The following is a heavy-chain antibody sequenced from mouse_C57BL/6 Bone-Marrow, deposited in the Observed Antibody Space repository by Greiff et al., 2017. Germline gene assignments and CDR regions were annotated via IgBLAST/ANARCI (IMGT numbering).Heavy chain of an antibody. Sequence: VQLQQSGPELVKPGASVKISCKASGYTFTDYYMNWVKQSHGKSLEWIGDINPNNGGTSYNQKFKGKATLTVDKSSSTAYMELRSLTSEDSAVYYCARERIYYGNYEGFDYWGQGTTLTVSS. CDR2: INPNNGGT. V-gene: IGHV1-26*01. D-gene: IGHD2-1*01. CDR3: ARERIYYGNYEGFDY. CDR1: GYTFTDYY. J-gene: IGHJ2*01.